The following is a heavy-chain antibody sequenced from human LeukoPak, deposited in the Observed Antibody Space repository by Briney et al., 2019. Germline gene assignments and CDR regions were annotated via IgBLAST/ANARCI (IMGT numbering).Heavy chain of an antibody. CDR2: IYYSGST. Sequence: PSETLSLTCTVSGGSISSGDYYWSWIRQPPGKGLEWIGYIYYSGSTYYNPSLKSRVTISVDTSKNRFSLKLSSATAADTAVYYCATGPIDTAMADYYYYGMGVWGKGTTVTVSS. CDR1: GGSISSGDYY. J-gene: IGHJ6*04. D-gene: IGHD5-18*01. CDR3: ATGPIDTAMADYYYYGMGV. V-gene: IGHV4-30-4*01.